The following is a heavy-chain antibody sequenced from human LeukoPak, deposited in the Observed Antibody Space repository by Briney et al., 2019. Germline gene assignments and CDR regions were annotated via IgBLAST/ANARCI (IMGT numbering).Heavy chain of an antibody. Sequence: ASVKVSCKASGYTFTSYGISWVRQAPGQGLEWMGWISAYNGNTNYAQKLQGRVTMTTDTSTSTAYMELRSLRSDDTAVYYCARDDCSGGSCYFHYYYGMDVWGQGTTVTVSS. CDR3: ARDDCSGGSCYFHYYYGMDV. J-gene: IGHJ6*02. CDR2: ISAYNGNT. D-gene: IGHD2-15*01. V-gene: IGHV1-18*01. CDR1: GYTFTSYG.